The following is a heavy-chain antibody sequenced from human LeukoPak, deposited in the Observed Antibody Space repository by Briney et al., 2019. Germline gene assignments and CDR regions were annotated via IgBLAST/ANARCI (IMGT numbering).Heavy chain of an antibody. J-gene: IGHJ6*02. CDR1: GGSIKSHY. CDR3: ATGYSYGYMNYYYYYGMDV. V-gene: IGHV4-59*11. D-gene: IGHD5-18*01. Sequence: PSETLSLTCSVSGGSIKSHYYTWIRQPPGKGLEWIGYVYYSGTTSYNPSLKSRVTISVDTSKNQFSLKLSSVTAADTAVYYCATGYSYGYMNYYYYYGMDVWGQGTTVTVSS. CDR2: VYYSGTT.